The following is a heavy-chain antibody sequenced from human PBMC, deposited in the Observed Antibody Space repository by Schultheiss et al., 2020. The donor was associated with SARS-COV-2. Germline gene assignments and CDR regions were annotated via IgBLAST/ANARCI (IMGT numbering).Heavy chain of an antibody. D-gene: IGHD6-13*01. J-gene: IGHJ3*02. CDR2: IYYSGSA. V-gene: IGHV4-61*05. CDR3: ASFPGIAAAGSDAFDI. CDR1: GGSISNPTYY. Sequence: SETLSLTCTVSGGSISNPTYYWSWIRQTPGEGLEWIGYIYYSGSANYSPSLKSRVSISVDKSKNQFSLTLSSVTAADTAVYYCASFPGIAAAGSDAFDIWGQGTMVTVSS.